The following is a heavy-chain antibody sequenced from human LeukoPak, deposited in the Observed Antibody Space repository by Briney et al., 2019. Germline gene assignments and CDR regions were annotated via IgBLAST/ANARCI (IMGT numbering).Heavy chain of an antibody. J-gene: IGHJ4*02. V-gene: IGHV3-21*01. CDR3: ARDRGYSGYGGDY. Sequence: PGGSLRLSCAASGFTFSSYSMNWVRQAPGKGLEWVSSISSSSSYIYYADSVKGRFTISRDNAKNSLYLQMKSLRAEDTAVYYCARDRGYSGYGGDYWGQGTLVTVSS. CDR1: GFTFSSYS. D-gene: IGHD5-12*01. CDR2: ISSSSSYI.